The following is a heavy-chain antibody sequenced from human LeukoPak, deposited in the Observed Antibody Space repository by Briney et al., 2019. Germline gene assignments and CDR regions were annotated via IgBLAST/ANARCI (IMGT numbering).Heavy chain of an antibody. CDR3: ARTYSSGWYSYYYYYMDV. CDR1: GFTFSSYE. V-gene: IGHV3-48*03. Sequence: PGGSLRLSCAASGFTFSSYEMNWVRQAPGKGLEWVSYISSSGSTIYYADSVKGRFTISRDNAKNSLYLQMNSLRAEDTAVYYCARTYSSGWYSYYYYYMDVWGKGTTVTISS. D-gene: IGHD6-19*01. CDR2: ISSSGSTI. J-gene: IGHJ6*03.